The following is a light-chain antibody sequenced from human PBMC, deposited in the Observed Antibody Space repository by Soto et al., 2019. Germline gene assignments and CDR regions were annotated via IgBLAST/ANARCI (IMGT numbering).Light chain of an antibody. Sequence: EIVLTQSPATLSLSPGDRATLSCRASQSIGSLLAWYQQKPGQAPRLLIHGASNRATGIPARFSGNGSGTEFTLTVSSLEPEDFAFYYCHQRYDWPITFGQGTRLEIK. CDR1: QSIGSL. V-gene: IGKV3-11*01. CDR2: GAS. CDR3: HQRYDWPIT. J-gene: IGKJ5*01.